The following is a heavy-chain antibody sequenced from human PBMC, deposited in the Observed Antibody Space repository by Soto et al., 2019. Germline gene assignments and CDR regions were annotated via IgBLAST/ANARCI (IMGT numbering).Heavy chain of an antibody. CDR1: EFTFSTYW. CDR3: ASVSAAQYYYGMDA. D-gene: IGHD4-4*01. J-gene: IGHJ6*02. V-gene: IGHV3-74*01. Sequence: EVQLVESGGGLVQPGGSLRLSCAASEFTFSTYWMHWVRQAPGKGLEWVARIDTTGSTTTYAGSVQGRFTISRDNAKNTLYLQMHSVRDEDTAVYYCASVSAAQYYYGMDAWGQGTTVTVPS. CDR2: IDTTGSTT.